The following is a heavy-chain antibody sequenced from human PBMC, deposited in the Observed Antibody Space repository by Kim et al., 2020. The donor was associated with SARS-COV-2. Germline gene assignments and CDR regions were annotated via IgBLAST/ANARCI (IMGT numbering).Heavy chain of an antibody. CDR2: SWNSGSI. J-gene: IGHJ5*01. CDR3: TTGDS. V-gene: IGHV3-9*01. Sequence: SWNSGSIGYAASVKGRLTISRDNAKNSRYLQRNSLRAEDTALYYCTTGDSWGQGTLVTVSS.